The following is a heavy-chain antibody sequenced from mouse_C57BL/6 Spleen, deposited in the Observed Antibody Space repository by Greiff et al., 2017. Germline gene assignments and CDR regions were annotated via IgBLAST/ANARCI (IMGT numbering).Heavy chain of an antibody. Sequence: EVKLVESGPGLVKPSQSLSLTCSVTGYSITSGYYWNWIRQFPGNKLEWMGYISYDGSNNYNPSLKNRTSITRDTSKNQFFLKLNSVTTEDTATYYCARATYGSSYVDWYFDVWGTGTTVTVSS. D-gene: IGHD1-1*01. CDR1: GYSITSGYY. CDR3: ARATYGSSYVDWYFDV. J-gene: IGHJ1*03. V-gene: IGHV3-6*01. CDR2: ISYDGSN.